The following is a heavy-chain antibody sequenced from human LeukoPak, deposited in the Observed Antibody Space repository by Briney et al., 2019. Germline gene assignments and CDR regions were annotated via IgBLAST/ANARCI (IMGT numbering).Heavy chain of an antibody. V-gene: IGHV4-59*08. CDR3: ARRRVVRGSYYFDS. Sequence: SETLSLTCTVSGGSMSSYYWTWIRQPPGKGLEWIGYTHYSGTTNYNPSLKSRVTISKDTPKNQFSLKLSSVTAADTAVYYCARRRVVRGSYYFDSWGQGTLVTVSS. CDR2: THYSGTT. J-gene: IGHJ4*02. CDR1: GGSMSSYY. D-gene: IGHD3-10*01.